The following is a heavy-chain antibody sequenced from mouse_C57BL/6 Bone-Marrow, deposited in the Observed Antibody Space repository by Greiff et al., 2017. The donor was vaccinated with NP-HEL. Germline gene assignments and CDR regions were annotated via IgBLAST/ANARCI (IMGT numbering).Heavy chain of an antibody. J-gene: IGHJ3*01. CDR1: GYTFTDYY. Sequence: EVQLHQSGPELVKPGASVKISCKASGYTFTDYYMNWVKQSHGKSLEWIGDINPNNGGTSYNQKFKGKATLTVDKSSSTAYMELRSLTSEDSAVYYCARGFFRFAYWGQGTLVTVSA. CDR3: ARGFFRFAY. CDR2: INPNNGGT. V-gene: IGHV1-26*01.